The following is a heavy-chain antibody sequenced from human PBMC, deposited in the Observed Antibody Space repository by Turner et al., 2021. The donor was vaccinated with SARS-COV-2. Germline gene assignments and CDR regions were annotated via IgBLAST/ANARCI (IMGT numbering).Heavy chain of an antibody. CDR2: IIPSVGTA. J-gene: IGHJ5*02. Sequence: QVQLVQSGAAVKKPGSSVNVSCKASGGTFNTYAISWMRQAPGQGREWMGGIIPSVGTANYAQKFQGRVTITADEYTSTAYMELSSLRSEDTAVYYCARARGVDYYDSSGQRVDPWGQGTLVTVSS. CDR3: ARARGVDYYDSSGQRVDP. V-gene: IGHV1-69*01. D-gene: IGHD3-22*01. CDR1: GGTFNTYA.